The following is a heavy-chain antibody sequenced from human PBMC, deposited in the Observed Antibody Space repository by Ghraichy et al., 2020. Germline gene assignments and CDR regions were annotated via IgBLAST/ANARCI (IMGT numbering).Heavy chain of an antibody. CDR2: ISYDGSNK. J-gene: IGHJ5*02. CDR1: GFTFSSYA. Sequence: RGSLRLSCAASGFTFSSYAMHWVRQAPGKGLEWVAVISYDGSNKYYADSVKGRFTISRDNSKNTLYLQMNSLRAEDTAVYYCARESNAYCGGDCYPFDPWGQGTLVTVSS. CDR3: ARESNAYCGGDCYPFDP. D-gene: IGHD2-21*01. V-gene: IGHV3-30*04.